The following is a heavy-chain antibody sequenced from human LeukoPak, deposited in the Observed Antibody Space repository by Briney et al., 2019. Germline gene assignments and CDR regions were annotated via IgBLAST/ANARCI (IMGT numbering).Heavy chain of an antibody. D-gene: IGHD6-13*01. J-gene: IGHJ5*02. Sequence: GFSVTVSFKASVGTYSSYAISWVRQAPGQGLEWMGGIIPIFGTANYDQKFQGRVTITTDESKSTAYLELSSLRSEDTAVYYCARGDIVAAGTSNSFDPRGQGTLVTVAS. CDR2: IIPIFGTA. V-gene: IGHV1-69*05. CDR1: VGTYSSYA. CDR3: ARGDIVAAGTSNSFDP.